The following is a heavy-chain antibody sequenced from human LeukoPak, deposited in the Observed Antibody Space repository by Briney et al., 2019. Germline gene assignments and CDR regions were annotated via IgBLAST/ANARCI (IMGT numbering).Heavy chain of an antibody. CDR1: AYTFTSYG. V-gene: IGHV1-18*01. Sequence: ASVKVSCKASAYTFTSYGISWVRQAPGQGLEWMGWLSTDNGDTNYAQKLQGRVTMTRDTSTSTVYMELSSLRSEDTAVYYCAREIGPIQLHLWGSAFDSWGQGTLVTVSS. CDR3: AREIGPIQLHLWGSAFDS. D-gene: IGHD5-18*01. J-gene: IGHJ4*02. CDR2: LSTDNGDT.